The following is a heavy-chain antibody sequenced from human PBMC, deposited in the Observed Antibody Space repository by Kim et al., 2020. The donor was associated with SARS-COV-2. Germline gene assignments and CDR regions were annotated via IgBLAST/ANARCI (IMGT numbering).Heavy chain of an antibody. V-gene: IGHV1-3*01. CDR2: INAGNGNT. CDR3: ARTILRLGELSSFDY. J-gene: IGHJ4*02. D-gene: IGHD3-16*02. Sequence: ASVKVSCKASGYTFTSYAMHWVRQAPGQRLEWMGWINAGNGNTKYSQKFQGRVTITRDTSASTAYMELSSLRSEDTAVYYCARTILRLGELSSFDYWGQGTLVTVSS. CDR1: GYTFTSYA.